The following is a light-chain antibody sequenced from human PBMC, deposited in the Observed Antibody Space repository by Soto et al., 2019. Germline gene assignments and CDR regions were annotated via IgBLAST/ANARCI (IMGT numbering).Light chain of an antibody. V-gene: IGLV2-11*01. CDR2: DVS. CDR3: CSYAGSYTYV. CDR1: SSDVGGYNY. Sequence: QSALTQPRSVSGSPGQSVTISCTGTSSDVGGYNYVSWYQQHPGNAPKLMIYDVSKRPSGVPDRFSGSKSGNTASLTISGLQAADEADYYCCSYAGSYTYVFGIGTKLTVL. J-gene: IGLJ1*01.